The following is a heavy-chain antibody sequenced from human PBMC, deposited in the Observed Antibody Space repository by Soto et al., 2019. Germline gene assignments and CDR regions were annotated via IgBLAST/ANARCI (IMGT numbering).Heavy chain of an antibody. V-gene: IGHV4-4*02. J-gene: IGHJ4*02. CDR1: GGSISSSNW. CDR3: ASLGSPVGDRERATDY. Sequence: SETLSLTCAVSGGSISSSNWWSWVRQPPGKGLEWIGEIYHSGSTNYNPSLKSRVTISVDKSKNTFSLKLSSVTAADTAVYYCASLGSPVGDRERATDYWGQGTLVTISS. D-gene: IGHD3-10*01. CDR2: IYHSGST.